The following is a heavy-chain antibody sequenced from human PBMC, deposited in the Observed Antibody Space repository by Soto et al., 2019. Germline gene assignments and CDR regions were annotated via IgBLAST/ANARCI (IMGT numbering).Heavy chain of an antibody. V-gene: IGHV1-69*13. D-gene: IGHD2-21*02. CDR3: ATSGECGGDCSVYGIDV. J-gene: IGHJ6*02. Sequence: SVKVSCKASGGTFSTYAISWVRQAPGQGLEWMGGIIPIFGPPNYAQKFQGRVTISADESTSTAYMELSSLRSDDTAEYYCATSGECGGDCSVYGIDVWGQGTTVTVSS. CDR2: IIPIFGPP. CDR1: GGTFSTYA.